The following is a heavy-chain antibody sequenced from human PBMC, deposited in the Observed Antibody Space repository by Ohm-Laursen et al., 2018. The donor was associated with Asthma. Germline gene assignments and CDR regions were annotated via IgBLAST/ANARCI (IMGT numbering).Heavy chain of an antibody. Sequence: TLSLTCTVSGGSITSGPFYWGWIRQHLGKGLEWIGYIFQTGSSYYNPSLKSRVSISVDTSKDQFSLRVSSVTAADTAVYYCAREATVITRYFDSWGQGILVTVSS. CDR2: IFQTGSS. CDR3: AREATVITRYFDS. D-gene: IGHD4-23*01. CDR1: GGSITSGPFY. V-gene: IGHV4-31*03. J-gene: IGHJ4*02.